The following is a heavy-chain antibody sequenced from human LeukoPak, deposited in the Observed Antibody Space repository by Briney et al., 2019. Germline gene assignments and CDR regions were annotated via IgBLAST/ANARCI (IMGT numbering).Heavy chain of an antibody. CDR3: AKDPLFDILTGYYGRDY. CDR2: ISGSGGST. V-gene: IGHV3-23*01. CDR1: GFTFSSYA. J-gene: IGHJ4*02. Sequence: GGSLRLSCAASGFTFSSYAMSWVRQAPGKGLEWVSAISGSGGSTYYADSVKGRFTISRDNSKNTLYLQMNSLRAEDTAVYYCAKDPLFDILTGYYGRDYWGQGTLVTVSS. D-gene: IGHD3-9*01.